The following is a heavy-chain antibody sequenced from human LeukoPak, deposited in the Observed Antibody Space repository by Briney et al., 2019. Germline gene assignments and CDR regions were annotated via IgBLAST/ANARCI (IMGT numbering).Heavy chain of an antibody. CDR1: GFTLSNYG. J-gene: IGHJ4*02. V-gene: IGHV3-33*06. CDR2: IWYDGSNK. Sequence: GRSLRLSCAASGFTLSNYGMHWVRQAAGKGLEWVAVIWYDGSNKYYADSVKGRFTIYRDNSKNTLYLQMNSLTAEDTAVYYCAKIWGSSGWYEYSFDYWGQGTLVTVSS. D-gene: IGHD6-19*01. CDR3: AKIWGSSGWYEYSFDY.